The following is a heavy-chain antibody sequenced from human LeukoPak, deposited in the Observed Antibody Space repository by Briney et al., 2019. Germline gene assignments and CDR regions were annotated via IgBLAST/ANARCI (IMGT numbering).Heavy chain of an antibody. J-gene: IGHJ4*02. CDR1: GFTFSSYW. CDR2: IKQDGSEK. CDR3: AREGLSAGNIAVVPAATFGY. Sequence: PGGSLRLSCAASGFTFSSYWMSWVRQAPGRGLEWVDNIKQDGSEKYYVDSVKGRFTISRDNAKNSLYLQTNSLRAEDTAVYYCAREGLSAGNIAVVPAATFGYWGQGTLVTVSS. D-gene: IGHD2-2*01. V-gene: IGHV3-7*01.